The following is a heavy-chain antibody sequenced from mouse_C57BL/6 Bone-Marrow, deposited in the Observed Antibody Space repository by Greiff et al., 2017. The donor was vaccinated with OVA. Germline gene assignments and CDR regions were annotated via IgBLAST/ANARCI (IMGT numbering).Heavy chain of an antibody. V-gene: IGHV1-62-2*01. CDR2: FYPGSGSI. CDR3: ARHEEGAIYDGYALAY. D-gene: IGHD2-3*01. CDR1: GYTFTEYT. Sequence: QVQLQQSGAELVKPGASVKLSCKASGYTFTEYTIHWVKQRSGQGLEWIGWFYPGSGSIKYNEKFKDKATLTADKSSSTVYMELSRVTSEDSAVYFCARHEEGAIYDGYALAYWGQGTLVTVSA. J-gene: IGHJ3*01.